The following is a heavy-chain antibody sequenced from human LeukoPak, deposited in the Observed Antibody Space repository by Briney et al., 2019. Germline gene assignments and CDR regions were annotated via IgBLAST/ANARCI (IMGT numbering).Heavy chain of an antibody. V-gene: IGHV3-64D*09. Sequence: PGGCLRLSCSASGFTFSSYAMHWVRQAPGKGLEYVSAISSNGGSTYDADSVKGRFTTSRDNSKNTLYLQMSSLRAEDTAVYYCVKKDYDILTGYYPLFDYWGQGTLVTVSS. CDR3: VKKDYDILTGYYPLFDY. CDR2: ISSNGGST. J-gene: IGHJ4*02. D-gene: IGHD3-9*01. CDR1: GFTFSSYA.